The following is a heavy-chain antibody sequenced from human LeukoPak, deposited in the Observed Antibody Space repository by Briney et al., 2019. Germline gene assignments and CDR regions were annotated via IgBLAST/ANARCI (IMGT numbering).Heavy chain of an antibody. CDR1: GFTLDDYA. V-gene: IGHV3-9*03. D-gene: IGHD3-22*01. CDR3: AKGTMIVVAVGDCFDY. CDR2: ISWNSVNI. J-gene: IGHJ4*02. Sequence: PGRSLRLSCAASGFTLDDYAMHWVRQAPGKGLEWVSGISWNSVNIGYADSVKGRFTISRDNAKNSLYLRMNSLRAEDMALYYCAKGTMIVVAVGDCFDYWGQGTLVTVSS.